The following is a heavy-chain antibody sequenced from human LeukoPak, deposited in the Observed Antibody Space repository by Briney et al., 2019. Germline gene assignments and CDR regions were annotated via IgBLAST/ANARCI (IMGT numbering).Heavy chain of an antibody. D-gene: IGHD2-2*01. CDR2: ISSSSSYI. J-gene: IGHJ4*02. Sequence: GSLRLSCAAPGFTFSSYSMNWVRQAPGKGLEWVSSISSSSSYIYYADSVKGRFTISRDNAKNSLYLQMNSLRAEDTAVYYCARGPPSGCSSTSCYLNYWGQGTLVTVSS. CDR3: ARGPPSGCSSTSCYLNY. CDR1: GFTFSSYS. V-gene: IGHV3-21*01.